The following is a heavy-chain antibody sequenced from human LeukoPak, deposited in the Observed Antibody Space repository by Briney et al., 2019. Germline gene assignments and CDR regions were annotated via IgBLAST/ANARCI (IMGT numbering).Heavy chain of an antibody. CDR1: GGSISNTNW. Sequence: PSETLSLTCGVSGGSISNTNWWTWVRQPPGKGLEWIGELNLQGSTYYNPSLKSRVTISVDTSKNQFSLNLSSVTAADTAVYYCARHSGHIYSGYENYFDYWGQGTLVTVSS. CDR2: LNLQGST. J-gene: IGHJ4*02. D-gene: IGHD5-12*01. CDR3: ARHSGHIYSGYENYFDY. V-gene: IGHV4-4*02.